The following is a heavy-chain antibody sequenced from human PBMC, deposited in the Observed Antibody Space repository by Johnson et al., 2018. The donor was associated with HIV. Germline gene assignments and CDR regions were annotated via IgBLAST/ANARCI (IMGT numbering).Heavy chain of an antibody. Sequence: VQLVESGGGLVQPGRSLKLSCAASGFTFDDYAMHWVRQTPGKGLEWVSAISGSGDTAYYADSVKGRFTISRDNSKNTLYLQMNSLRAEDTAVYYCAGGEQWSLLGAFDIWGQGIMVTVSS. CDR2: ISGSGDTA. J-gene: IGHJ3*02. CDR3: AGGEQWSLLGAFDI. CDR1: GFTFDDYA. D-gene: IGHD6-19*01. V-gene: IGHV3-23*04.